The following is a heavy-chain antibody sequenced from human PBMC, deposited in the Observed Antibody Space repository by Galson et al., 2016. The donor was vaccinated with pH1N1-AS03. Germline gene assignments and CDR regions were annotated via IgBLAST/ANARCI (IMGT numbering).Heavy chain of an antibody. D-gene: IGHD6-19*01. CDR2: MYYTGST. CDR3: ARHERWFSSGWDIDS. V-gene: IGHV4-39*07. Sequence: SETLSLTCTVPGGYVSSSRNYWGWIRQPPGKGLEWIGSMYYTGSTYKTPSLQSRAAISVDTSKNQFSLKLISVTAADTAVYYCARHERWFSSGWDIDSWSLGTLVTVFS. J-gene: IGHJ4*02. CDR1: GGYVSSSRNY.